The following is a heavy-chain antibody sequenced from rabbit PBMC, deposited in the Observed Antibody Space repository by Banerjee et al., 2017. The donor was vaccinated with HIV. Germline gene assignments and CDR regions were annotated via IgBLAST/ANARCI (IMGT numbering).Heavy chain of an antibody. CDR3: ARDTYAYAPYAPYYYNL. Sequence: QSLEESGGDLVKPGASLTLTCTASGFSFSSSYWICWVRQAPGKGLEWIACIYGGSSGSTYYASWAKGRFTISKTSSTTVTLQMTSLTAADTATYFCARDTYAYAPYAPYYYNLRGPGTLVTVS. CDR2: IYGGSSGST. D-gene: IGHD6-1*01. J-gene: IGHJ4*01. V-gene: IGHV1S40*01. CDR1: GFSFSSSYW.